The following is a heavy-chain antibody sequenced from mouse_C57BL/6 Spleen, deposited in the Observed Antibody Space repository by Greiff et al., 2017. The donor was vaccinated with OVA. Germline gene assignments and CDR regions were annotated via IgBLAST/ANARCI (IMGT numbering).Heavy chain of an antibody. CDR2: IDPANGNT. CDR3: ARSDGYSVDY. V-gene: IGHV14-3*01. Sequence: VQLQQSVAELVRPGASVKLSCTASGFHIKNTYMHWVKQRPEQGLEWIGRIDPANGNTKYAPKFQGKATITTDTSSNTAYLQLSSLTSEDTAIYYCARSDGYSVDYWGQGTTLTVSS. CDR1: GFHIKNTY. J-gene: IGHJ2*01. D-gene: IGHD2-3*01.